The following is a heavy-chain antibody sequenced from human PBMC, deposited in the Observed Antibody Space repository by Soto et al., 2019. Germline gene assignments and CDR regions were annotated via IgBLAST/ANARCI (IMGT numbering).Heavy chain of an antibody. Sequence: SETMSLTCPVSGASITGSYWSLIRKPPEKGLEWIGYIYFSGVATYNPSLKSRATMSRDTSKNEFSLKLTSVTAADTAIYYCARGDSDLAVSEAAYWGQGTLVTVS. CDR1: GASITGSY. CDR3: ARGDSDLAVSEAAY. D-gene: IGHD2-15*01. CDR2: IYFSGVA. V-gene: IGHV4-59*01. J-gene: IGHJ1*01.